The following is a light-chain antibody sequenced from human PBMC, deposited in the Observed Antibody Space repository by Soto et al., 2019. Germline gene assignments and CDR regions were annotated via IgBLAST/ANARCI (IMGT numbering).Light chain of an antibody. CDR3: KSYTSSSTYV. CDR2: DVN. V-gene: IGLV2-14*03. J-gene: IGLJ1*01. CDR1: SSDVGSYNY. Sequence: QSALTQPASVSGSPGQSITISCTGTSSDVGSYNYVSWYQHHPGKAPKLLIYDVNNRPSGVSNRFSGSKSGNTASLTISGLQAEDEADYYCKSYTSSSTYVFGTGTKVTVL.